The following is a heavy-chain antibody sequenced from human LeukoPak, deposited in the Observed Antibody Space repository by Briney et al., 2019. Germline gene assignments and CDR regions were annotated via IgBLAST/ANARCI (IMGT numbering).Heavy chain of an antibody. CDR2: IYYSGGT. V-gene: IGHV4-59*01. Sequence: PSETLSLTCTVSGGAISSYYWSWIRQPPGKGLEWIGYIYYSGGTKYNPSLMSRVTISVDRAQSQFSLSLSSATAADTAVYYCARDGLYDSSGYYMVSWG. J-gene: IGHJ5*01. D-gene: IGHD3-22*01. CDR3: ARDGLYDSSGYYMVS. CDR1: GGAISSYY.